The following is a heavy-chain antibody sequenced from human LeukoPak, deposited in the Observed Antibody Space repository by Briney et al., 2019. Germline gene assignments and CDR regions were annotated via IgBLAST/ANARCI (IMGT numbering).Heavy chain of an antibody. CDR1: GFTLSSYW. CDR2: IDPDGRTT. V-gene: IGHV3-74*01. Sequence: PGGALRLSCAASGFTLSSYWMHWVRQAPGEGLGWGSRIDPDGRTTNYADSVKGRFTTSRENAKNTLYLQMNSLRAEDTALYYCTRVQAGRAGLMDVWGRGTTVTVSS. CDR3: TRVQAGRAGLMDV. D-gene: IGHD6-13*01. J-gene: IGHJ6*02.